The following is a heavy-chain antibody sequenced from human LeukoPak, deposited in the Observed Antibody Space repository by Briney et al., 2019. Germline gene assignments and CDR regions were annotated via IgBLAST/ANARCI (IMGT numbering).Heavy chain of an antibody. D-gene: IGHD3-9*01. J-gene: IGHJ4*02. CDR2: ISSSSSYI. V-gene: IGHV3-21*01. CDR3: ASLSLRYFDWPLDY. Sequence: PGGSLRLSCAASGFTFSSYSTNWVRQAPGKGLDWVSSISSSSSYIYYADSVKGRFTISRDNAKNSLYLQMNSLRAEDTAVYYCASLSLRYFDWPLDYWGQGTLVTVSS. CDR1: GFTFSSYS.